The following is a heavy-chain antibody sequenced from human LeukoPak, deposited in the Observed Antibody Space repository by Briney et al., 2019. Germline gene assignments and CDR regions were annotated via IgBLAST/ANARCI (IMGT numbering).Heavy chain of an antibody. CDR3: ASWADRDYYYYMDV. J-gene: IGHJ6*03. CDR1: GGTFSSYA. CDR2: MNPNSGNT. Sequence: WASVKVSCKASGGTFSSYAISWVRQATGQGLEWMGWMNPNSGNTGYAQKFQGRVTMTRNTSISTAYMELSSLRSEDTAVYYCASWADRDYYYYMDVWGKGTTVTVSS. D-gene: IGHD3-16*01. V-gene: IGHV1-8*02.